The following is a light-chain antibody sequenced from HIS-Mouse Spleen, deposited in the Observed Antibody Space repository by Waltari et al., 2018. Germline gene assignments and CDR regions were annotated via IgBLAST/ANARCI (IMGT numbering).Light chain of an antibody. CDR2: AAS. CDR3: QQLNSYPPT. Sequence: DIQLTQSPSFLSASVGDRVTITCRVSQGISSYLAWYQQKPGTAPNLLIYAASTLQSGVPSRFSGSGSGTEFTLTISSLQPEDFATYYCQQLNSYPPTFGQGTKVEIK. V-gene: IGKV1-9*01. CDR1: QGISSY. J-gene: IGKJ1*01.